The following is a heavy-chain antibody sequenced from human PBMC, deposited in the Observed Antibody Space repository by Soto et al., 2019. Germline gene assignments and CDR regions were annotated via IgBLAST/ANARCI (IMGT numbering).Heavy chain of an antibody. Sequence: EVQLVESGGGLVQPGGSLRLSCGASGFTFSNYNMNWVRQAPVKGLEWVSYISSSGSTTYYADSVKGRFTISRDNAKDSLFLQMNSLRDEDTAVYYCARDAFDYDATGYHSDYWGQGTLVTVSS. V-gene: IGHV3-48*02. CDR1: GFTFSNYN. D-gene: IGHD3-22*01. CDR2: ISSSGSTT. CDR3: ARDAFDYDATGYHSDY. J-gene: IGHJ4*02.